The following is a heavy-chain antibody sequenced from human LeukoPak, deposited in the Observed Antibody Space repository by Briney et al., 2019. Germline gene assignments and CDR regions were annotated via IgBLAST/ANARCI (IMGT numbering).Heavy chain of an antibody. CDR1: GCTFTSYD. CDR2: MNPNRGNT. Sequence: GASVKVSCKASGCTFTSYDINWVRQATGQGLEWMGWMNPNRGNTGYAQKFQGGVTMTRNTSISTAYMELSSLRSEDTAVYYCARLNYDILTGYYLSYYYYYMDVWGKGTTVTISS. V-gene: IGHV1-8*02. CDR3: ARLNYDILTGYYLSYYYYYMDV. J-gene: IGHJ6*03. D-gene: IGHD3-9*01.